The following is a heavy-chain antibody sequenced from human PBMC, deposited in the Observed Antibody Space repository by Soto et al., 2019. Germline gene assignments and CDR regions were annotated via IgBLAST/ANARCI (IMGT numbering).Heavy chain of an antibody. J-gene: IGHJ4*02. CDR1: GGSISSYY. Sequence: SETLSLTCTVSGGSISSYYWSWIRQPPGKGLEWIGYIYYSGSTNYNPSLKSRVTISVDTSKNQFSLKLSSVTAADTAVYYCARRWQLVNLFDYWGQGTLVTVSS. CDR2: IYYSGST. CDR3: ARRWQLVNLFDY. D-gene: IGHD6-6*01. V-gene: IGHV4-59*08.